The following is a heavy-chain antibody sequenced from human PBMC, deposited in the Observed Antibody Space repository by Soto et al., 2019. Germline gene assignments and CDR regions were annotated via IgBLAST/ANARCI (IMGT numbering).Heavy chain of an antibody. D-gene: IGHD4-17*01. CDR1: GGTISNYY. Sequence: ETLSLTGTGSGGTISNYYWSLILQPPGKGLEWMGYMYYSGSTKYNPSLKSRVTISVGTSNNQFFLKLNSVTAADTAVYFCTRVGGYYGDYPNFDYWGRGTMVTVSS. CDR3: TRVGGYYGDYPNFDY. J-gene: IGHJ4*02. CDR2: MYYSGST. V-gene: IGHV4-59*01.